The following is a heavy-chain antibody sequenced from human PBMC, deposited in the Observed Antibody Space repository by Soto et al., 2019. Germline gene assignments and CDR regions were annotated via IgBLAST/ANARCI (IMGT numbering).Heavy chain of an antibody. CDR1: GGTFSSYA. J-gene: IGHJ3*02. CDR3: ARPPLADCSGGSCYWDDAFDI. CDR2: IIPIFGTA. D-gene: IGHD2-15*01. V-gene: IGHV1-69*13. Sequence: ASVKVSCKASGGTFSSYAISWVRQAPGQGLEWMGGIIPIFGTANYAQKFQGRVTITADESTSTAYMELSSLRSEDTAVYYCARPPLADCSGGSCYWDDAFDIWGQGTMVTVSS.